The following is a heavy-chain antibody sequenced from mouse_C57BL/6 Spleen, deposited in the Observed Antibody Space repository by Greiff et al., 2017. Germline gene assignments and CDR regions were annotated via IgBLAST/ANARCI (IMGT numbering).Heavy chain of an antibody. CDR2: IDPSDSYT. Sequence: QVQLQQSGAELVKPGASVKLSCKASGYTFTSYWMQWVKQRPGQGLEWIGEIDPSDSYTNYNQKFKGKATLTVDTSSSTAYMQLSSLTSEDSAVYYCAYYGSSYGYWGQGTTLTVSS. D-gene: IGHD1-1*01. CDR3: AYYGSSYGY. CDR1: GYTFTSYW. J-gene: IGHJ2*01. V-gene: IGHV1-50*01.